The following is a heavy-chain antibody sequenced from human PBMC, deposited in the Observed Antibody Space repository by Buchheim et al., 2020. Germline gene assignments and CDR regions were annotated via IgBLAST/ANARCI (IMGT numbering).Heavy chain of an antibody. V-gene: IGHV3-48*01. CDR1: GFTFSSYS. CDR2: ISSSSSTI. Sequence: EVQLVESGGGLVQPGGSLRLSCAASGFTFSSYSMNWVRQAPGKGLEWVSYISSSSSTIYYADSVQGRFTISRDNAKNSLYLQMNSLRAEDTAVYYCARLRATGGPYFDYWGQGTL. J-gene: IGHJ4*02. D-gene: IGHD1-26*01. CDR3: ARLRATGGPYFDY.